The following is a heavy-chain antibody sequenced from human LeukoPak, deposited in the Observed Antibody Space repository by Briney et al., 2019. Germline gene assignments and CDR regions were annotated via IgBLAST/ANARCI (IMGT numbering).Heavy chain of an antibody. CDR1: GFTSSSYA. J-gene: IGHJ6*02. CDR2: MSYDGGHK. V-gene: IGHV3-30*18. Sequence: GGSLRLSCAASGFTSSSYAMHWVRQAPGKGLEWVAVMSYDGGHKYYADSVKGRFTISRDNSKNTLYLQMNSLRAEDTAVYYCAKGQLVDYGMDVWGQGTTVTVSS. D-gene: IGHD2-15*01. CDR3: AKGQLVDYGMDV.